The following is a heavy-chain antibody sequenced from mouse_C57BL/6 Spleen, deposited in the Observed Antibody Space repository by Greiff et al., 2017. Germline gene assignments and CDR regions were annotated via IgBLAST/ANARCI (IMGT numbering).Heavy chain of an antibody. Sequence: QVQLQQSGAELVKPGASVKVSFKASGYTFTSYWMHWVKQRPGQGLEWIGRIHPSDSDTNYNQKFKGKATLTVDKSSSTAYMQLSSLTSEDAAVYYCAIEHYYAMDYWGQGTSVTVSS. CDR3: AIEHYYAMDY. CDR2: IHPSDSDT. V-gene: IGHV1-74*01. J-gene: IGHJ4*01. CDR1: GYTFTSYW.